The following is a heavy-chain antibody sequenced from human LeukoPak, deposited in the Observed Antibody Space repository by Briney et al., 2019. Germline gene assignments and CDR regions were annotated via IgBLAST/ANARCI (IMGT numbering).Heavy chain of an antibody. J-gene: IGHJ4*02. CDR3: AVEMATISFDY. CDR1: GGTFSSYA. CDR2: IIPIFGTA. V-gene: IGHV1-69*05. Sequence: ASVKVSCKASGGTFSSYAISWVRQAPGQGLEWMGGIIPIFGTANYAQKFQGRVTITTDESTSTAYMELSSLRFEDTAVYYCAVEMATISFDYWGQGTLVTVSS. D-gene: IGHD5-24*01.